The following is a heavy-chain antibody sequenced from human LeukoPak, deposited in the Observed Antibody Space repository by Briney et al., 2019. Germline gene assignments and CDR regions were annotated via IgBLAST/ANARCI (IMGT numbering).Heavy chain of an antibody. V-gene: IGHV3-48*03. CDR1: GFTFSSYE. D-gene: IGHD2-2*01. CDR3: ARGALNYCSSTSCYTYYYGMDV. J-gene: IGHJ6*02. Sequence: GGSLRLSCAASGFTFSSYEMNWVRQAPGKGLEWVSYISSSGSTIYYADSVKGRFTISRDNAKNSLYLQMNSLRAEDTAVYYCARGALNYCSSTSCYTYYYGMDVRGQGTTVTVSS. CDR2: ISSSGSTI.